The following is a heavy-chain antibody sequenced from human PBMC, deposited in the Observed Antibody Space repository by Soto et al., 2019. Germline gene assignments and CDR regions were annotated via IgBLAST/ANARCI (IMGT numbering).Heavy chain of an antibody. CDR2: ISYDGSNK. V-gene: IGHV3-30*18. CDR3: AKDGSGSNDY. CDR1: GFTFSSYG. J-gene: IGHJ4*02. D-gene: IGHD2-15*01. Sequence: QVQLVESGGGVVQPGRSLRLSCAASGFTFSSYGMHWVRQAPGKGLEWVAVISYDGSNKYYADSVKGRFTISRDNSKNALYLQMNSLRAEDTAVYYCAKDGSGSNDYWGQGTLVIVSS.